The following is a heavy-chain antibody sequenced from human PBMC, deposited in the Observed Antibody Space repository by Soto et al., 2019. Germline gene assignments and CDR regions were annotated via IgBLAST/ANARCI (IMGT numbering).Heavy chain of an antibody. CDR1: GFTFSSYG. D-gene: IGHD3-10*01. V-gene: IGHV3-33*01. Sequence: QVQLVESGGGVVQPGRSLRLSCAASGFTFSSYGMHWVRQAPGKGLEWVAVIWYDGSNKYYADSVKGRFTISRDNSKNTLYLQMNSLRAADTAVYYCAREWFGELTYYYGMDVWGQGTTVTVSS. CDR2: IWYDGSNK. J-gene: IGHJ6*02. CDR3: AREWFGELTYYYGMDV.